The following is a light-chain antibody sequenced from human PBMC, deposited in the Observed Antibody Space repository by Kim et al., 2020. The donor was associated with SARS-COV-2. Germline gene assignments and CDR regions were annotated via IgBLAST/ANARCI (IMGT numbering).Light chain of an antibody. Sequence: IVMTQSPPILSVSPGERATLSCRASQSVSGNLVWYQQKPGQAPRLLIYGTSTRATGIPARFSGSGSGTEFTLTISSLQSEDFAVYYCQRGLTFGGGTKVDIK. CDR2: GTS. J-gene: IGKJ4*01. V-gene: IGKV3-15*01. CDR1: QSVSGN. CDR3: QRGLT.